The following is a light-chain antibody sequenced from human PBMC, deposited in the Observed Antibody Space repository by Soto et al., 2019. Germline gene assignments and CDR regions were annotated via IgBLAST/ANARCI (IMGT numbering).Light chain of an antibody. Sequence: QSVLTQPPSASGSPGQSVTISCTGTGSDVGDYNYVSWYQQHPGKAPKLMVYEVSKRPSGVPDRFSGSKSGNTASLTVSGLQAEDEANYYCSSYTGSSYVFGTGTKVPVL. CDR2: EVS. V-gene: IGLV2-8*01. J-gene: IGLJ1*01. CDR1: GSDVGDYNY. CDR3: SSYTGSSYV.